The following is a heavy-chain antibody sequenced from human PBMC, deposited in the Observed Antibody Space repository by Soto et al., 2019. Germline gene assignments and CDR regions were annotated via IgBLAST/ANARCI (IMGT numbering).Heavy chain of an antibody. Sequence: GGSLRLSCAASGFTFSGYSMNWVRQALGKGLEWVAYISSRSTSIYYADSVKGRFTISRDDAKNSLFLQMNSLRNEDTAVYYSGRCTSNSCHMGSDYWGQGTLVTVSS. V-gene: IGHV3-48*02. CDR1: GFTFSGYS. J-gene: IGHJ4*02. D-gene: IGHD2-2*02. CDR2: ISSRSTSI. CDR3: GRCTSNSCHMGSDY.